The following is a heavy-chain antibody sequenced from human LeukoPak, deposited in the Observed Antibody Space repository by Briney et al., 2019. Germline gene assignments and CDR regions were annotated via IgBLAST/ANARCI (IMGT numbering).Heavy chain of an antibody. CDR2: ISSSGTTI. Sequence: GGSLRLSCAASGFSFSDYYMTWLRQAPGKGLEWLSYISSSGTTIHHADSVKGRFTISRDNAKNSLYLQINSLRAEDTAIYYCARRGYYDSSGYDYWGQETLVTVSS. J-gene: IGHJ4*02. V-gene: IGHV3-11*04. CDR1: GFSFSDYY. D-gene: IGHD3-22*01. CDR3: ARRGYYDSSGYDY.